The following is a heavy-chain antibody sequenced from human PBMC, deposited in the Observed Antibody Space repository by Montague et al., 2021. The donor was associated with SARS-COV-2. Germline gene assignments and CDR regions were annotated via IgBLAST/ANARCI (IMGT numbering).Heavy chain of an antibody. V-gene: IGHV4-4*07. CDR2: IYTSGST. J-gene: IGHJ4*02. Sequence: SETLSLTCTVSGGSISSYYWSWIRQPAGKGLEWIGRIYTSGSTNYNPSLKSRVTMSVDTSKNQFSLKLSSVTAADTAVYYCARGARQGYGFRLGSFDYWGQGTLVTVSS. CDR1: GGSISSYY. D-gene: IGHD3-10*01. CDR3: ARGARQGYGFRLGSFDY.